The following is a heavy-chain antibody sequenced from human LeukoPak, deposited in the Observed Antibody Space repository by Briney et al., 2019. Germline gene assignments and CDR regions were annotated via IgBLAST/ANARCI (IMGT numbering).Heavy chain of an antibody. CDR1: GGSFSGYY. D-gene: IGHD3-10*01. Sequence: PSETLSLTCAVYGGSFSGYYWSWIRQPPGKGLEWIGEINHSGGTNYNPSLKSRVTISVDTSKNQFSLKLSSVTAADTAVYYCARRLWSLDYWGQGTLVTVSS. CDR3: ARRLWSLDY. V-gene: IGHV4-34*01. CDR2: INHSGGT. J-gene: IGHJ4*02.